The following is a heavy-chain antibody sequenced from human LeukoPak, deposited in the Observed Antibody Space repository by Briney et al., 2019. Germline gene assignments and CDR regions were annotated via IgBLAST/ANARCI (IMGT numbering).Heavy chain of an antibody. Sequence: SETLSLTCTVSGGSISSYYWSWIRQPPGKGLEWIGYIYYSGSTNYNPSLKSRVTISVDTSKNQFSLKLSSVTAADTAVYYCAIDSSGWSRGLDSWDYWGQGTLVTVSS. J-gene: IGHJ4*02. CDR2: IYYSGST. D-gene: IGHD6-19*01. V-gene: IGHV4-59*08. CDR3: AIDSSGWSRGLDSWDY. CDR1: GGSISSYY.